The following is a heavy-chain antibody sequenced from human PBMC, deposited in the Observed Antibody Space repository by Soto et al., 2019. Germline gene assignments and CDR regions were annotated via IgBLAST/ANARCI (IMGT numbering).Heavy chain of an antibody. J-gene: IGHJ4*02. V-gene: IGHV3-30*03. CDR1: GFTFSSYG. CDR2: ISSDGSNI. D-gene: IGHD6-19*01. CDR3: ATARASTLAVAGIIDY. Sequence: GGSLRLSCAAPGFTFSSYGMHWVRQAPGKGLEWVAVISSDGSNIYYADSVKGRFTISRDNSKNTLYLQMNSLRAEDTAVYYCATARASTLAVAGIIDYWGQGTLVTVSS.